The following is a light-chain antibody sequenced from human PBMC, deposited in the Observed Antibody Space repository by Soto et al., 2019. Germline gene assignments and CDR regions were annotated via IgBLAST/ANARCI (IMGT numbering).Light chain of an antibody. Sequence: EIVMTQSPATLSVSPGEGATLSCRASQSVTRNLAWYQQQPGQAPRLLIYGTSTRATGIPARLSGSGSGTEFTLTISSLQSEDFAVYYCQQYYNWPYTFGQGTKLEIK. CDR2: GTS. V-gene: IGKV3-15*01. J-gene: IGKJ2*01. CDR3: QQYYNWPYT. CDR1: QSVTRN.